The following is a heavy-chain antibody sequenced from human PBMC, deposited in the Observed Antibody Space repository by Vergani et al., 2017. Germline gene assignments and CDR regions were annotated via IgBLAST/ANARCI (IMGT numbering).Heavy chain of an antibody. Sequence: EVQLVGPGGGLVKPGGSLRLPCAAPGSTFTSYSMNWARQAPGKGREGVSCISSSSSHIYYADSVKGRFTISRDNAKNSLYLQMNSLRAEDTAVYYCARDGVNYYDSSGTNDYWGQGTLVTVSS. CDR2: ISSSSSHI. D-gene: IGHD3-22*01. CDR3: ARDGVNYYDSSGTNDY. J-gene: IGHJ4*02. CDR1: GSTFTSYS. V-gene: IGHV3-21*01.